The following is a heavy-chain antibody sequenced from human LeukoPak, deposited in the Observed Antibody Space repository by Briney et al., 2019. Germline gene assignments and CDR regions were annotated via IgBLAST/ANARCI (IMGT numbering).Heavy chain of an antibody. V-gene: IGHV1-2*04. Sequence: ASVTVSCKASGGTLSSYAISWVRQAPGQGLEWMGWINPNSGGTNYAQKFQGWVTMTRDTSISTAYMELSRLRSDDTAVYYCAREWFGDLSNYYYYGMDVWGQGTTVTVSS. J-gene: IGHJ6*02. CDR1: GGTLSSYA. D-gene: IGHD3-10*01. CDR2: INPNSGGT. CDR3: AREWFGDLSNYYYYGMDV.